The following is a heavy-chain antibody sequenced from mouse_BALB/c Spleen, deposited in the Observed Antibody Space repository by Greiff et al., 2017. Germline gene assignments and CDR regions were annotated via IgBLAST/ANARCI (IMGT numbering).Heavy chain of an antibody. CDR1: GFTFSSYT. CDR2: ISSGGSYT. V-gene: IGHV5-6-4*01. D-gene: IGHD1-1*01. Sequence: VESGGGLVKPGGSLKLSCAASGFTFSSYTMSWVRQTPEKRLEWVATISSGGSYTYYPDSVKGRFTISRDNAKNTLYLQMSSLKSEDTAMYYCTRDYYGSSWYFDVWGAGTTVTVSS. CDR3: TRDYYGSSWYFDV. J-gene: IGHJ1*01.